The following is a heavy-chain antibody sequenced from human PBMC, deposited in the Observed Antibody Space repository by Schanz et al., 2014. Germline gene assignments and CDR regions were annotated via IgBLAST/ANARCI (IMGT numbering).Heavy chain of an antibody. J-gene: IGHJ4*02. Sequence: QVQLVQSGAEVKKPGASVRVSCKASGYSFTTYDVNWVRQATGQGLEWMGWMNPTTGNRGYAQNFQGRVTMTRYTSLKTAYMEMTDLKLEDAALYYCAIHYGDRALWGQGTLIAVSS. CDR1: GYSFTTYD. V-gene: IGHV1-8*01. D-gene: IGHD4-17*01. CDR2: MNPTTGNR. CDR3: AIHYGDRAL.